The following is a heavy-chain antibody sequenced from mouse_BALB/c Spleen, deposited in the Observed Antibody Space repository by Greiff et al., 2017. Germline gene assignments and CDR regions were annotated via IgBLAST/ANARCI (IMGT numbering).Heavy chain of an antibody. CDR1: GFTFSSYG. V-gene: IGHV5-6*02. CDR2: ISSGGSYT. D-gene: IGHD2-14*01. Sequence: EVMLVESGGDLVKPGGSLKLSCAASGFTFSSYGMSWVRQTPDKRLEWVATISSGGSYTYYPDSVKGRFTISRDNAKNTLYLQMSSLKSEDTAMYYCARHFPYRYEFAYWGQGTLVTVSA. J-gene: IGHJ3*01. CDR3: ARHFPYRYEFAY.